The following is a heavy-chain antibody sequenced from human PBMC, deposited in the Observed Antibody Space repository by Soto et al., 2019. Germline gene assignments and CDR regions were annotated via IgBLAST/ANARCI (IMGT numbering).Heavy chain of an antibody. CDR1: GYTFTSYW. V-gene: IGHV5-51*01. Sequence: PGESLKLSCKGSGYTFTSYWIDWVRQMPGRGLEWMGTIYPGDSDTTYSPSFQGQVTISADKSISTAYLQWNSLKASDTAMYYCARHGTMSSLEYWGQGTLVTVSS. D-gene: IGHD3-10*02. J-gene: IGHJ4*02. CDR2: IYPGDSDT. CDR3: ARHGTMSSLEY.